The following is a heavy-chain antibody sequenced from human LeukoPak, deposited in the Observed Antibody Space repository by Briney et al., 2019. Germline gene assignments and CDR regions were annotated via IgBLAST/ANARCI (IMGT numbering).Heavy chain of an antibody. V-gene: IGHV3-23*01. CDR1: GFTLSSYA. Sequence: GGSLRLSCAASGFTLSSYAMSWVRQGPGKGLEWVSAISVSGNTYHADSVKGRFTISRDNAKNSLYLQMNSLRAEDTALYYCAKDIGQQLSYYFDYWGQGTLVTVSS. CDR3: AKDIGQQLSYYFDY. D-gene: IGHD6-13*01. CDR2: ISVSGNT. J-gene: IGHJ4*02.